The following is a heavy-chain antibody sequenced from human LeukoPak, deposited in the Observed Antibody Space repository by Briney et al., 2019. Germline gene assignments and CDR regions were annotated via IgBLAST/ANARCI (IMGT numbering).Heavy chain of an antibody. D-gene: IGHD6-19*01. CDR3: ARDARNSSGGSSGGCDY. V-gene: IGHV1-69*04. Sequence: GASVKVSCKASGGTFSSYTISWVRQAPGQGLEWMGRIIPILGIANYAQKFQGSVTIIADKSTSTAYMELSSLRSENTGVYYCARDARNSSGGSSGGCDYWGKGTLVTVS. CDR2: IIPILGIA. J-gene: IGHJ4*02. CDR1: GGTFSSYT.